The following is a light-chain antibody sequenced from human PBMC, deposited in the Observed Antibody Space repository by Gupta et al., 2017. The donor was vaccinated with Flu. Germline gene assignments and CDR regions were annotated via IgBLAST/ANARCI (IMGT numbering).Light chain of an antibody. J-gene: IGLJ3*02. V-gene: IGLV1-51*01. CDR1: TSNIGKNS. CDR3: AAWDRALSAVV. CDR2: DSN. Sequence: SVLTQPPSMSAAPGQVVTISCPGSTSNIGKNSVSWYQQLPGASPQLLIFDSNKRPSEISDRFSASKSGSSATLDITGLQTGDEADYYCAAWDRALSAVVFGGGTRLTVL.